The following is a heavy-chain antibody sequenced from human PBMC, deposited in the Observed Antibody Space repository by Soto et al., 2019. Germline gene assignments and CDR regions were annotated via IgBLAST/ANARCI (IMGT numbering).Heavy chain of an antibody. J-gene: IGHJ6*02. CDR1: GGTFSSYA. V-gene: IGHV1-69*12. CDR2: IIPIFGTA. D-gene: IGHD3-10*01. Sequence: QVQLVQSGAEVKKPGSSVKVSCKASGGTFSSYAISWVRQAPGQGLEWMGGIIPIFGTANYAQKFQGRVTITADEYTSTAYMELSRLRSEDTAVYYCAREGGSGNYRYYAMDVWGQGTTVTVSS. CDR3: AREGGSGNYRYYAMDV.